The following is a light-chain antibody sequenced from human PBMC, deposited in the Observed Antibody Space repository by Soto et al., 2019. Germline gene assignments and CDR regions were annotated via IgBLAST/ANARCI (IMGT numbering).Light chain of an antibody. CDR1: SSNIGSNA. CDR3: AAWNDNLNGPSYV. Sequence: QSVLTQPPSASLTPGQKVTISCSGSSSNIGSNAVNWYQQVPGTAPKLLIYSDDQRPSGVPDRFSGSKSGTSASLAISGLQSEDEADYICAAWNDNLNGPSYVFGTGTKVTVL. V-gene: IGLV1-44*01. CDR2: SDD. J-gene: IGLJ1*01.